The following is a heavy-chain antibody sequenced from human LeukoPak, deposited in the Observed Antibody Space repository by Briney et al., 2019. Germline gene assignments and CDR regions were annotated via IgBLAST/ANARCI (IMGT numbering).Heavy chain of an antibody. CDR1: GFTFSSYA. Sequence: GGSLRLSCAASGFTFSSYAMSWVRQAPGKGLEWVSAISGSGGSTYYADSVKGRFTISRDNSKSTLYLQMNSLRAGDTAVYYCAKRFATRYSGYDRWGQGTLVTVSS. J-gene: IGHJ4*02. CDR2: ISGSGGST. V-gene: IGHV3-23*01. CDR3: AKRFATRYSGYDR. D-gene: IGHD5-12*01.